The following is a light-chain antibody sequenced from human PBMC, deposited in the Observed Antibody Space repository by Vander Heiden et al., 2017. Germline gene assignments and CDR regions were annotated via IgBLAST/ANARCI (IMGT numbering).Light chain of an antibody. Sequence: TVLTQEPSLSVSPAGTVTLTCAYSAEAVTSSNYPNWVRQRPGQVHGALMYSTTNKRAWTPARFSGSLLGDKAALTLSGVQPGDEADYYCLLYYGSSVIFGGGTRLTVL. CDR1: AEAVTSSNY. CDR2: STT. V-gene: IGLV7-43*01. J-gene: IGLJ2*01. CDR3: LLYYGSSVI.